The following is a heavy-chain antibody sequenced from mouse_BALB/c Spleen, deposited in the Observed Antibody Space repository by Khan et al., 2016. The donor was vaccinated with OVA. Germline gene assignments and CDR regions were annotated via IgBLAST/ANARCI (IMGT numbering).Heavy chain of an antibody. CDR2: INPHIGET. J-gene: IGHJ3*01. V-gene: IGHV1-20*02. CDR1: GYSFTGYF. D-gene: IGHD2-5*01. CDR3: TRVRQSNFAY. Sequence: VQLKQSGPELVRPGASVKISCKASGYSFTGYFMNWVMQSHGKSLEWIGRINPHIGETFYNQRFKDKATLTVDESSSTAHMELRSLASEDSADYDGTRVRQSNFAYWGQGTTLTVSA.